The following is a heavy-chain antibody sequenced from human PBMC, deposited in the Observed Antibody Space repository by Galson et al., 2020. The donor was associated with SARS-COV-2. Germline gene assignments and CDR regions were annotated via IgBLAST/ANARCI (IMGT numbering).Heavy chain of an antibody. V-gene: IGHV1-2*02. J-gene: IGHJ6*03. D-gene: IGHD5-18*01. CDR2: INPNSGGT. CDR3: AKGGRGRQLWPVCGGCYYCYYMDV. CDR1: GYTFTGYY. Sequence: ASVKVSCKASGYTFTGYYMHWVRQAPGQGLEWMGWINPNSGGTNYAQKFQGRVTMTRDTSISTAYMELSRLRSDDTAVYYCAKGGRGRQLWPVCGGCYYCYYMDVWGKGTTVTVS.